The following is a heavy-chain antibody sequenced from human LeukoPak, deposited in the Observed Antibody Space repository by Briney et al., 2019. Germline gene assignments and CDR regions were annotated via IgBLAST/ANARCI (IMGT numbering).Heavy chain of an antibody. CDR3: AREDYSYPTSGPFDP. V-gene: IGHV4-61*02. D-gene: IGHD4-11*01. CDR1: GGSLSSGSYY. Sequence: SETLSLTCTVSGGSLSSGSYYWSWIRQPAGMGLEWIGRIYTSGSTNYNPSLKSRVTISVDTSKNQFSLKLSSVTAADTAVYYCAREDYSYPTSGPFDPWGQGTLVTVSS. J-gene: IGHJ5*02. CDR2: IYTSGST.